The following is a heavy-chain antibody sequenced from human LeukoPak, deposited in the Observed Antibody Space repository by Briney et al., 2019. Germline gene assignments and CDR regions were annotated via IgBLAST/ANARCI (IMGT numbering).Heavy chain of an antibody. Sequence: SETLSLTCTVSSGSISTYYWSWIRQPPGKGLEWIGYIYYSGSTNYNPSLKSRVTISVDTSKNQFSLKLSSVTAADTAVYHCARGSEGDSDNWFDPWGQGTLVTVSS. CDR3: ARGSEGDSDNWFDP. CDR2: IYYSGST. V-gene: IGHV4-59*01. CDR1: SGSISTYY. D-gene: IGHD2-21*01. J-gene: IGHJ5*02.